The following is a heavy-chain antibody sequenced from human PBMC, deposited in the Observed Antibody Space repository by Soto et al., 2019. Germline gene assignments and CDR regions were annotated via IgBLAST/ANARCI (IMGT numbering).Heavy chain of an antibody. Sequence: SETLSLTCTVSGGSISSYYWSWIRQPPGKGLEWIGYIYYSGSTNYNPSLKSRVTISVDTSKNQFSLKLSSVTAADTAVYYCARHDVADGRVDYWGQGTLVTVSS. CDR3: ARHDVADGRVDY. D-gene: IGHD6-13*01. J-gene: IGHJ4*02. CDR1: GGSISSYY. CDR2: IYYSGST. V-gene: IGHV4-59*08.